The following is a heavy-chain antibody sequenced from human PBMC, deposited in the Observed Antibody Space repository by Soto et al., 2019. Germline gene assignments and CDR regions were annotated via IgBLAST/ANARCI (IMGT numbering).Heavy chain of an antibody. Sequence: ASVKVSCKASGYTFTGYYMHWVRQAPGQGLEWMGWINPNSGGTNYAQKLQGWDTMTRDTSISTAYMELSRLRSDDTAVYYCAIRAGTTYRSGGLGRAFDIWGQGTMVTV. V-gene: IGHV1-2*04. D-gene: IGHD1-1*01. CDR2: INPNSGGT. J-gene: IGHJ3*02. CDR3: AIRAGTTYRSGGLGRAFDI. CDR1: GYTFTGYY.